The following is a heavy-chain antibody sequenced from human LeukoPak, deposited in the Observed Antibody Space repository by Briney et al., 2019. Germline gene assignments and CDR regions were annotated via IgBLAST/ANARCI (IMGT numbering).Heavy chain of an antibody. Sequence: ASVKVSCKASGYTFTSYAMNWVRQAPGQGLVWMGWINTNTGNPTYAQGFTGRFVFSLDTSVSTAYLQISSLKAEDTAIYYCARESGPILGLWSTVDYWGQGTLVTVSS. CDR3: ARESGPILGLWSTVDY. CDR2: INTNTGNP. J-gene: IGHJ4*02. V-gene: IGHV7-4-1*02. D-gene: IGHD5-18*01. CDR1: GYTFTSYA.